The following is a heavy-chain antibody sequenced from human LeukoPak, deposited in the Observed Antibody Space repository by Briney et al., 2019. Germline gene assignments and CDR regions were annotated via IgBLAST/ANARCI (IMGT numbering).Heavy chain of an antibody. V-gene: IGHV4-59*01. D-gene: IGHD4-17*01. CDR2: IYYSGST. J-gene: IGHJ4*02. Sequence: SETLSLTCTVSGGSISSYYWSWIRQPPGKGLEWIGYIYYSGSTNYNPSLKSRVTISVDTSKNQFSLRLSSVTAADTAVYYCARRPGDYRGKPFDYWGQGTLVTVSS. CDR1: GGSISSYY. CDR3: ARRPGDYRGKPFDY.